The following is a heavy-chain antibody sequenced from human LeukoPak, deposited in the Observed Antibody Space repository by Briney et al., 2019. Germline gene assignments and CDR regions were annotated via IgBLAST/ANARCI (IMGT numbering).Heavy chain of an antibody. V-gene: IGHV1-69*06. Sequence: GASVKVSCKASGYTFTSYYIHWLRLAPGQGLEWMGGIIPIFGTANYAQKFQGRVTITADKSTSTAYMELSSLRSEDTAVYYCARDLGDVDTAMAPWGQGTLVTVSS. D-gene: IGHD5-18*01. CDR3: ARDLGDVDTAMAP. CDR1: GYTFTSYY. J-gene: IGHJ5*02. CDR2: IIPIFGTA.